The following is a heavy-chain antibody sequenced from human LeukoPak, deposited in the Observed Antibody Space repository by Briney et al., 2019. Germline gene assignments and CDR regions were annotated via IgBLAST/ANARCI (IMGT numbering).Heavy chain of an antibody. V-gene: IGHV4-31*03. D-gene: IGHD2-2*01. J-gene: IGHJ6*02. CDR3: ARDSRSLYCSSTSCLYGMDV. CDR2: IYYSGST. CDR1: GGSISSGGYY. Sequence: SETLSLTCTVSGGSISSGGYYWSWIRQHPGTGLEWIGYIYYSGSTYYNPSLKSRVTISVDTSKNQFSLKLSSVTAADTAVYYCARDSRSLYCSSTSCLYGMDVWGQGTTVTVSS.